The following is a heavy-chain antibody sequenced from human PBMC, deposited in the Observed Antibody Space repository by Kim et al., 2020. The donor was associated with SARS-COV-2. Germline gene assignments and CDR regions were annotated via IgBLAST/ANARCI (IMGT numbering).Heavy chain of an antibody. V-gene: IGHV4-59*01. J-gene: IGHJ4*02. CDR3: ARMDTALDY. Sequence: SETLSLTCTVSGGSISSYYWSWIRQPPGKGLEWIGYIYYSGSTNYNPSLKSRVAISLDTSKSQFSLKLTSVTAADTAVYYCARMDTALDYWGQGTLVTVS. CDR1: GGSISSYY. CDR2: IYYSGST. D-gene: IGHD5-18*01.